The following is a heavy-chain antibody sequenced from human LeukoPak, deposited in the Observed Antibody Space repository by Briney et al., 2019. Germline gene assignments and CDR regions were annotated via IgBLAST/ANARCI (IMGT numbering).Heavy chain of an antibody. D-gene: IGHD4-17*01. V-gene: IGHV3-21*01. CDR1: GFTFSSYS. CDR2: ISSSSSYI. J-gene: IGHJ3*02. CDR3: ASLNYGDYDNAFDI. Sequence: PGGSLRLSCAASGFTFSSYSMNWVRQAPGKGLEWVSSISSSSSYIYYADSVKGRFTISRDNAKNSLYLQMNSLRAEDTAVYYCASLNYGDYDNAFDIWGQGTMVTVSS.